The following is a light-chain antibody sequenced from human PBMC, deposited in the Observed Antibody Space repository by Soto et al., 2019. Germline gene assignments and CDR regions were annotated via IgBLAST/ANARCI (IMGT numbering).Light chain of an antibody. Sequence: QSVLTQPASVSGSPGQSITISCTGTSSDVGGYNYVSWYQQHPGKAPKLMIYDVNNRPSGVSNRFSGSKSGHTASLTISGLQAEDEADYYCSSHTSSTTLIFGGGTKLTVL. CDR1: SSDVGGYNY. CDR2: DVN. CDR3: SSHTSSTTLI. V-gene: IGLV2-14*01. J-gene: IGLJ2*01.